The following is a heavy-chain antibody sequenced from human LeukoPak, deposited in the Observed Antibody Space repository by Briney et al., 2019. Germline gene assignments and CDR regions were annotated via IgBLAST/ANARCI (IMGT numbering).Heavy chain of an antibody. CDR3: AKGLKYSDSSGYPS. Sequence: PGGSLRLSCAASGFTFSSSALSWVRQAPGKGLEWVSSGSSLNSYYADSVKGRFTISRDNSKNTLYLQMNSLRAEDTAVYYCAKGLKYSDSSGYPSWGQGTLVTVSS. J-gene: IGHJ4*02. CDR1: GFTFSSSA. CDR2: GSSLNS. V-gene: IGHV3-23*01. D-gene: IGHD3-22*01.